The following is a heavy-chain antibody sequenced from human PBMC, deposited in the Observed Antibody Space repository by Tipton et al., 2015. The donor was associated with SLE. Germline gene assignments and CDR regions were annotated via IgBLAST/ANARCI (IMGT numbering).Heavy chain of an antibody. CDR3: ARAGILTGYYPYFDY. D-gene: IGHD3-9*01. Sequence: TLSLTCTVSGDSISSGGYYWSWIRQHPGKGLEWIGYIYNTGSTTYRPSLQSRVTISAETSKNQFTPNLHSVTAADTAVYYCARAGILTGYYPYFDYWGQGTLVTVSS. CDR1: GDSISSGGYY. J-gene: IGHJ4*02. CDR2: IYNTGST. V-gene: IGHV4-31*03.